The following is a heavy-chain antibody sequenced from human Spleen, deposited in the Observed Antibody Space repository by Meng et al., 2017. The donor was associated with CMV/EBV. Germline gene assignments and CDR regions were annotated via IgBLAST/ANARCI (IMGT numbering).Heavy chain of an antibody. CDR3: ARVWHPVSQGGFDY. Sequence: SETLSLTCTVSGYSISTGYYWGWIRQPPGKGLEWIGTIYHSGSTYYNPSLKSRVTISVDTSKNQFSLKLNSVTAADTALYYCARVWHPVSQGGFDYWGQGTLVTVSS. J-gene: IGHJ4*02. CDR1: GYSISTGYY. CDR2: IYHSGST. D-gene: IGHD2-8*01. V-gene: IGHV4-38-2*02.